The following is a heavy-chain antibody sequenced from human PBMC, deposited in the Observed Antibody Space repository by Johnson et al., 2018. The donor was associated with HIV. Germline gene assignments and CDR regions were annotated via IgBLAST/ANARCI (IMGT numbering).Heavy chain of an antibody. Sequence: QVQLVESGGGVVQPGRSLRLSCAASGFTFSSYGMHWVRQAPGKGLEWVAVIWYDGSNKYYADSGKGRLTIPRANSTNTLYMQMNSLRAEDTALYYCAKGAPPLGSPSWPDIWGQGTMVTVSS. CDR1: GFTFSSYG. V-gene: IGHV3-33*06. CDR3: AKGAPPLGSPSWPDI. J-gene: IGHJ3*02. D-gene: IGHD3-10*02. CDR2: IWYDGSNK.